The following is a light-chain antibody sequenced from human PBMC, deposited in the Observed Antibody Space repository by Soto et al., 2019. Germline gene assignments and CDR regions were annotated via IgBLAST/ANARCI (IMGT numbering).Light chain of an antibody. V-gene: IGLV2-14*01. CDR1: SSDVGGYKH. Sequence: QSALTQPASVSGSPGQSITISCTGTSSDVGGYKHVSWYQQHPDKAPKLIIYDVTNRPSGISNRFSGSKSGNTASLTISGLQAEDEADYYCGSYTSSSSYVFGTGTKVTVL. CDR3: GSYTSSSSYV. J-gene: IGLJ1*01. CDR2: DVT.